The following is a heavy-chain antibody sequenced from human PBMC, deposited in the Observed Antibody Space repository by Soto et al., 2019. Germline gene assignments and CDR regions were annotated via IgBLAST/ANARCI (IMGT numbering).Heavy chain of an antibody. D-gene: IGHD3-16*02. CDR3: TRDGRYIAQFDY. CDR1: GFTFGGYA. Sequence: GGSLRLSCTASGFTFGGYAMNWFRQAPGKGLEWVGFIGSKAYGGTIEYAASVKGRFTLSRDDSKSIAYLQMNSLKTEDTAVYYCTRDGRYIAQFDYWGQGTLVTVSS. J-gene: IGHJ4*02. V-gene: IGHV3-49*03. CDR2: IGSKAYGGTI.